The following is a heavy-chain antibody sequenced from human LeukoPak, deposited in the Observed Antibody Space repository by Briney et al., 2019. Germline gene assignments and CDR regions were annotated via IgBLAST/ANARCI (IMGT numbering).Heavy chain of an antibody. CDR3: ARNASTMIVPGGWFDP. V-gene: IGHV4-39*01. Sequence: SETLSLTCTVSGGSIRSSGYYWGWLRQPPRKGLEWNGSIYYSGSTSYTPSLKSRATMTVDTSQNQFSLKLSSVTAADTAVYYCARNASTMIVPGGWFDPWGQGTLVTVSS. CDR1: GGSIRSSGYY. D-gene: IGHD3-22*01. CDR2: IYYSGST. J-gene: IGHJ5*02.